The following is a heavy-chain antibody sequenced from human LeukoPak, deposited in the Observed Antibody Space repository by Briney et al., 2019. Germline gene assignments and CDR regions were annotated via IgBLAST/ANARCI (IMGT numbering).Heavy chain of an antibody. D-gene: IGHD2-2*01. CDR2: IYYSGST. Sequence: SETLSLTCTVSGGSISSSSYYWGWIRQPPGKGLEWIGSIYYSGSTYYNPSLKSRVTISVDTSKNQFSLKLSSVTAADTAVYYCARLLSTVLLGYCSSTSCYFDYWGQGTLVTVSS. V-gene: IGHV4-39*07. J-gene: IGHJ4*02. CDR1: GGSISSSSYY. CDR3: ARLLSTVLLGYCSSTSCYFDY.